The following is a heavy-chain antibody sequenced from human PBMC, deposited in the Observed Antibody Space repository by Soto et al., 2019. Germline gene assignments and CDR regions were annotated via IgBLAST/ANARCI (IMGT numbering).Heavy chain of an antibody. CDR2: TYYRSKWYN. J-gene: IGHJ5*02. CDR3: ARGYSIAAELDLSWFGP. V-gene: IGHV6-1*01. CDR1: GDSVSSNSAA. D-gene: IGHD6-6*01. Sequence: SQTLSLTCAISGDSVSSNSAAWNWIRQSPSRGLEWLGRTYYRSKWYNDYAVSVKSRITINPDTSKNQFSLQLNSVTPEDTAVYYCARGYSIAAELDLSWFGPCGQGTLVTVSS.